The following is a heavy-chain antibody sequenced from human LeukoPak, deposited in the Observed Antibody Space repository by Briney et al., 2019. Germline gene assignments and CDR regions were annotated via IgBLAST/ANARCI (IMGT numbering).Heavy chain of an antibody. Sequence: GGSLRLSCAASGFSFDEYGMSWVRQAPGKGLEWVSGINWNGGSTGYADSVKGRFTISRDNAKKSLYLQMNSLRAEDTALYHCARDGSGYDDAFDIWGQGTMVTVSS. CDR3: ARDGSGYDDAFDI. CDR2: INWNGGST. V-gene: IGHV3-20*01. CDR1: GFSFDEYG. J-gene: IGHJ3*02. D-gene: IGHD3-10*01.